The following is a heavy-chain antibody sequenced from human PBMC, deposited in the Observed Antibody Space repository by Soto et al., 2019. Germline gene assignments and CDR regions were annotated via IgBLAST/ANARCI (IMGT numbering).Heavy chain of an antibody. Sequence: SVNVSCKASGGTFGSYAITWVRRAPGQGLEWLGGIIPILNSPAYAQKFQARVVITADEVTNTAYMELNSLRFDDTAVYYCAREAPYCTSATCPKFYDMDVWGQGTTVTVSS. V-gene: IGHV1-69*13. D-gene: IGHD2-2*01. CDR1: GGTFGSYA. CDR2: IIPILNSP. J-gene: IGHJ6*02. CDR3: AREAPYCTSATCPKFYDMDV.